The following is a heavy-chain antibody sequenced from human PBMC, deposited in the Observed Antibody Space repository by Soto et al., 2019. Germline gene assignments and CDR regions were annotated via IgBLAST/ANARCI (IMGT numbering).Heavy chain of an antibody. CDR3: ASAWGSGRSPSTFDY. Sequence: QVQLVESGGGVVQPGRSLRLSCAASGFTFSSYGMHWVRQAPGKGLEWVAVIWYDGSNKYYADSVKGRFTISRDNYKNTLCLQTISLRAENTAVYDCASAWGSGRSPSTFDYWGQGTVVTVSS. CDR2: IWYDGSNK. V-gene: IGHV3-33*01. D-gene: IGHD6-19*01. J-gene: IGHJ4*02. CDR1: GFTFSSYG.